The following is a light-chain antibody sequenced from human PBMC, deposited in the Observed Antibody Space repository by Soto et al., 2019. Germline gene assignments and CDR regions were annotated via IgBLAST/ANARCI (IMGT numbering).Light chain of an antibody. CDR3: QQYNIWPLT. J-gene: IGKJ4*01. CDR2: GAS. Sequence: EIVMTQSPTTLSVSPGERATLSCRASQSVGSALAWYLQRPGQAPRLLIYGASARATGIPDRFSGSGSGTEFTLTISSLQSEDFAVYYCQQYNIWPLTFGGGTEVEIK. CDR1: QSVGSA. V-gene: IGKV3-15*01.